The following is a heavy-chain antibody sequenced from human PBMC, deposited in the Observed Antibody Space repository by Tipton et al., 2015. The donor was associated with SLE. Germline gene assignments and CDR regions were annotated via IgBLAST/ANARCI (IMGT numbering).Heavy chain of an antibody. CDR2: IYHSGST. Sequence: GLVKPSETLSLTCAVSGYSISSGYYWGWIRQPPGKGLEWIGSIYHSGSTYYNPSLKSRVTISVDTSKNQFSLKLSSVTAADTAVYYCARELGGSGWYEDAFDIWGQGTMVTVSS. CDR1: GYSISSGYY. V-gene: IGHV4-38-2*02. D-gene: IGHD6-19*01. CDR3: ARELGGSGWYEDAFDI. J-gene: IGHJ3*02.